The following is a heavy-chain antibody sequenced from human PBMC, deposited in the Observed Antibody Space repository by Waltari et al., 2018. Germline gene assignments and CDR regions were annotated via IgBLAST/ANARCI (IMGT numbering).Heavy chain of an antibody. CDR3: AKGDVVVDYFDF. D-gene: IGHD3-22*01. V-gene: IGHV3-30*18. J-gene: IGHJ4*02. CDR1: GLPFSRYG. Sequence: QVQLVESGGGVVHPGRSLRLSCAAFGLPFSRYGQSWGRQAPGKGREWVATISNDGSNKYYADSVKGRFTISRDNSKNTLYLQMNSLRAEDTAVYYCAKGDVVVDYFDFWGQGSLVSVSS. CDR2: ISNDGSNK.